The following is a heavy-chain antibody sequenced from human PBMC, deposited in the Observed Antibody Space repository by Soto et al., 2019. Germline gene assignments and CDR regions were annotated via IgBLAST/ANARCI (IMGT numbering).Heavy chain of an antibody. D-gene: IGHD3-9*01. V-gene: IGHV3-33*08. CDR3: ARDADTTGHYSHFDL. CDR2: MHTGGNEK. CDR1: GFTFSYYG. Sequence: QVQLVESGGGVVQPGGSLRLSCAASGFTFSYYGFNWVRQAPGKGLEWVAVMHTGGNEKYYVDSVKGRFTVSRDDSRNMVYLEMNGLRAEDTAEYFCARDADTTGHYSHFDLWGRGALVAVSP. J-gene: IGHJ4*02.